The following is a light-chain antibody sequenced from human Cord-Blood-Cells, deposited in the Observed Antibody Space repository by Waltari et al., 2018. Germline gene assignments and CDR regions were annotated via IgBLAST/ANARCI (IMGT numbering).Light chain of an antibody. Sequence: AIQLTQSPSSLSASVGDRVTITCRASQGISSALAWYQQKPGKAPKLLIYDASSLESGVPSRFCGSGSGTDFTLTISSLQPEDFATYYCQQFNSYQYTFGQGTKLEIK. CDR1: QGISSA. J-gene: IGKJ2*01. CDR3: QQFNSYQYT. V-gene: IGKV1-13*02. CDR2: DAS.